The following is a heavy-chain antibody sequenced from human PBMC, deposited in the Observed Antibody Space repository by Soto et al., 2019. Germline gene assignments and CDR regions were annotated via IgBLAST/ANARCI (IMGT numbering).Heavy chain of an antibody. CDR3: ARRSEWLLPNPYYYYGMDV. J-gene: IGHJ6*02. V-gene: IGHV5-10-1*03. CDR1: GYSFTSYW. D-gene: IGHD3-22*01. CDR2: IDPSDSYT. Sequence: EVQLVQSGAEVKKPGESLRISCKGSGYSFTSYWISWVRQMPGKGLEWMGRIDPSDSYTNYSPSFQGHVTISADKSISTAYLQWSSLKASDTAMYYCARRSEWLLPNPYYYYGMDVWGQGTTVTVSS.